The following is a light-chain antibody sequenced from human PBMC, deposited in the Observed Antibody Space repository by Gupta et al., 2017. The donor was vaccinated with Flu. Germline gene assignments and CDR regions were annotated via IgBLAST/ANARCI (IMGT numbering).Light chain of an antibody. Sequence: SFVLTQPPSVSVAPGKTARITCGGNNIGSEGVHWYQQKPGQAPVLVVYDDSDRPSGIPERFSGSNSGNTATLTISRVEAGDEADYYCQIWDHTSDHPVFGSGTKVTVL. CDR3: QIWDHTSDHPV. V-gene: IGLV3-21*03. CDR2: DDS. CDR1: NIGSEG. J-gene: IGLJ1*01.